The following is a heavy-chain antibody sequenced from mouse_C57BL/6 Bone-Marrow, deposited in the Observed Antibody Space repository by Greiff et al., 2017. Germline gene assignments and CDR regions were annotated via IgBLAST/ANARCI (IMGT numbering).Heavy chain of an antibody. Sequence: EVQLQQSGPELVKPGASVKISCKASGYTFTDYYMNWVKQSHGKSLEWIGDINPNNGGTSYNQKFKGKATLTVDKSSSTAYMELRSLTSEDTAVYYCARGSNAMDYWGQGNSVTVSS. J-gene: IGHJ4*01. CDR1: GYTFTDYY. V-gene: IGHV1-26*01. CDR3: ARGSNAMDY. CDR2: INPNNGGT.